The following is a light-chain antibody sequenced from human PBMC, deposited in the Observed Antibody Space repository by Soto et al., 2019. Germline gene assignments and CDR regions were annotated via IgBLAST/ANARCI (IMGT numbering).Light chain of an antibody. J-gene: IGKJ1*01. V-gene: IGKV3-20*01. CDR1: HSVSGSY. CDR3: QQYGSTTRT. CDR2: GAA. Sequence: EIVLTQSPGTLSLSPGVRATVSFRRSHSVSGSYLAWYQQKPGQAPRLLIYGAASRATGIPARFSGSGSGTDVILTISSLEAEDFAVDYCQQYGSTTRTFGQGTKVDIK.